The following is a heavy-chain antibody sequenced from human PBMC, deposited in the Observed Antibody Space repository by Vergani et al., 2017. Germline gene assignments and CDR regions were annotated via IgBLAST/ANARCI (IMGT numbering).Heavy chain of an antibody. D-gene: IGHD4-17*01. V-gene: IGHV1-69*13. CDR1: GGTFRTSA. CDR2: IIPKFHIP. CDR3: AVTHDYADAQLDF. J-gene: IGHJ4*02. Sequence: QVQLVQSGAEVKKPGSSVKVSCKASGGTFRTSAITLVRQAPGQGLEWVGRIIPKFHIPLYAHKFQGRVTISADESPSTAYMELRSLKSEDTAVFYCAVTHDYADAQLDFWGQGTLVTVSS.